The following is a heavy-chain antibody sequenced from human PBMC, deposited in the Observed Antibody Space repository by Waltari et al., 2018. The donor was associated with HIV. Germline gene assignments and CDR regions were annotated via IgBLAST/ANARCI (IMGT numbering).Heavy chain of an antibody. CDR3: ARRSWDL. J-gene: IGHJ5*02. CDR1: GYTVTDYY. Sequence: QVQLVQSGAEVKKPGASVKVSCKASGYTVTDYYVHWVRQAPGQRLEWMGWINPNSGCRKFAQKFQRRVTMTWDTSITTAYMELHRLRSDDTAVYYCARRSWDLWGQGTLLTVSS. CDR2: INPNSGCR. V-gene: IGHV1-2*02.